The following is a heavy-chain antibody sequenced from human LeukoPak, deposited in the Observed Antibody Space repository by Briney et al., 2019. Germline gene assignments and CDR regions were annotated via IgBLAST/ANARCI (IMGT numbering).Heavy chain of an antibody. V-gene: IGHV3-21*01. CDR1: GFTFSSYS. J-gene: IGHJ4*02. CDR2: ISSSSSYI. Sequence: GGSLRLSCAASGFTFSSYSMNWVRQAPGKGLEWVSSISSSSSYIYYADSVKGRSTISRDNAKNSLYLQMNSLRAEDTAVYYCARESYNWNEGSDYWGQGTLVTVSS. CDR3: ARESYNWNEGSDY. D-gene: IGHD1-1*01.